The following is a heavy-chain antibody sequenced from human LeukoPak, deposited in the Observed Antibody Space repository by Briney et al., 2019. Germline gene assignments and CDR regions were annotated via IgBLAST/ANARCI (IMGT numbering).Heavy chain of an antibody. Sequence: QPGGSLRLSCAASGFTFSIYAMHWVRQAPGKGLEWVSGISWNSGSIGYADSVKGRFTISRDNAKNSLYLQMNSLRAEDTALYYCAADSYGLPLDYWGQGTLVTVSS. CDR2: ISWNSGSI. CDR3: AADSYGLPLDY. V-gene: IGHV3-9*01. CDR1: GFTFSIYA. D-gene: IGHD5-18*01. J-gene: IGHJ4*02.